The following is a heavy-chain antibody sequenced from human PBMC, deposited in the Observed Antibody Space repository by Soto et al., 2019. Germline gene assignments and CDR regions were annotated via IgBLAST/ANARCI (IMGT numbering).Heavy chain of an antibody. V-gene: IGHV1-18*01. J-gene: IGHJ6*02. CDR1: GYTFTSYG. Sequence: QVQLVQSGAEVKKPGASVKVSCKASGYTFTSYGISWVRQAPGQGLEWMGWIGAYNGNTNYAQKLQGRVTMTTDTSTSTAYMELRSLRSDDTAVYYCARDRYCSGGSCDVHYYYYGMDVWGQGTTVTVSS. D-gene: IGHD2-15*01. CDR3: ARDRYCSGGSCDVHYYYYGMDV. CDR2: IGAYNGNT.